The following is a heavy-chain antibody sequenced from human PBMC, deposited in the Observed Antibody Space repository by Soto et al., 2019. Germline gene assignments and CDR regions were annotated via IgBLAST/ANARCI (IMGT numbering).Heavy chain of an antibody. J-gene: IGHJ3*02. CDR1: GGTFRTYT. CDR2: ILPMVDIT. CDR3: TLGSWSAETFDI. Sequence: QVQLVQSGAEVKKPGSSVKVSCKASGGTFRTYTVIWVRQAPGQGLEWMGRILPMVDITNSAQSFQGRLTMTADKSTSTVYLELSSLRFEDTALYYCTLGSWSAETFDIWGRGTMGTVSS. D-gene: IGHD2-2*01. V-gene: IGHV1-69*02.